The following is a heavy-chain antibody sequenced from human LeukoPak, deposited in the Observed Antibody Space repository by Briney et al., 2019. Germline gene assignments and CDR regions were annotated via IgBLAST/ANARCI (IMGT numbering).Heavy chain of an antibody. Sequence: PARSLRLPCAASGYTFSRYRINWVRQPPAHGPDSVSSIRVGSKYIYYADSVRGRFSISRDDARNSLYLQMDSLRGDDTAVYYCARLRRNSDRSGYYYYYDYWGQGTLVTVSS. D-gene: IGHD3-22*01. CDR2: IRVGSKYI. CDR3: ARLRRNSDRSGYYYYYDY. J-gene: IGHJ4*02. CDR1: GYTFSRYR. V-gene: IGHV3-21*01.